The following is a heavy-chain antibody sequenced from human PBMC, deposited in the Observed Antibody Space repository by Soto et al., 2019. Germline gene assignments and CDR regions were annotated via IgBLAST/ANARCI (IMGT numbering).Heavy chain of an antibody. CDR2: ISYDGSNK. Sequence: QVQLVESGGGVVQPGRSLRLSCAASGFTFSSYAMHWVRQAPGKGLEWVAVISYDGSNKYYADSVKGRFTISRDNSKNTLYLQMNSLRAEDTAVYYCARDNGITIFGVDTYGMDVWGQGTTVTVYS. J-gene: IGHJ6*02. CDR3: ARDNGITIFGVDTYGMDV. CDR1: GFTFSSYA. V-gene: IGHV3-30-3*01. D-gene: IGHD3-3*01.